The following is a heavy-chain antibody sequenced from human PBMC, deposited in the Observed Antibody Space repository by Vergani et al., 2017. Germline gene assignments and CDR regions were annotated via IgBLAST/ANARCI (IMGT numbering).Heavy chain of an antibody. CDR1: GFTFDNYA. J-gene: IGHJ4*02. V-gene: IGHV3-23*01. D-gene: IGHD2-2*01. CDR2: ISGSGGST. Sequence: EVHLLESGGGLIQPGGSLRISCAASGFTFDNYAMTWVRQAPGKGLEWVSAISGSGGSTYYADSVKGRFTISRDNSKNTLYLQMNSLRAEDTAVYYCAKVSGYCSSTSCSSDYWGQGTLVTVSS. CDR3: AKVSGYCSSTSCSSDY.